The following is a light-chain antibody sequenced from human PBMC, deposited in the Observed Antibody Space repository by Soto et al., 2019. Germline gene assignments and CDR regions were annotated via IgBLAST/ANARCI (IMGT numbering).Light chain of an antibody. J-gene: IGKJ3*01. CDR1: QNVGNN. V-gene: IGKV3-15*01. Sequence: EIVLTQSQATLSVSPLERNPLXFMASQNVGNNLVWYQQRPGQAPRLLIYGASTRAAGIPDRFSGSGSGTEFTLTISGLQSDDFAVYYCQQRSNWPPGVTFGPGTKVDIK. CDR3: QQRSNWPPGVT. CDR2: GAS.